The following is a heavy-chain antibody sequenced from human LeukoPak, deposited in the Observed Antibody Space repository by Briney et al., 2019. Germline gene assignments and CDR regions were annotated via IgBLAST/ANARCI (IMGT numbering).Heavy chain of an antibody. CDR1: GFTFSSYG. Sequence: PGGSLRLSCAASGFTFSSYGMHWVRQAPGKGLEWVAVISYDGSNTYYAHSVKGRFTISRDNSKNPLYLQMNSLRAEDTAVYYCEAICSSTSCSSFDYWGQGTLVTVSS. D-gene: IGHD2-2*01. V-gene: IGHV3-30*03. CDR3: EAICSSTSCSSFDY. CDR2: ISYDGSNT. J-gene: IGHJ4*02.